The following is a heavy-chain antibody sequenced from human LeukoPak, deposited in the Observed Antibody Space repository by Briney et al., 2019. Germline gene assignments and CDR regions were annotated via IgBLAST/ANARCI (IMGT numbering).Heavy chain of an antibody. Sequence: SETLSLTCTVSGGSISTYYWSWIRQPPGKGLEWIGYIYYSGSTNDNPSLNSRVTISVDTSKNQFSLKLSSVTAADTAVYYCARGRYSSSSPPRYFDYWGQGTLVTVSS. CDR3: ARGRYSSSSPPRYFDY. J-gene: IGHJ4*02. D-gene: IGHD6-6*01. CDR1: GGSISTYY. CDR2: IYYSGST. V-gene: IGHV4-59*01.